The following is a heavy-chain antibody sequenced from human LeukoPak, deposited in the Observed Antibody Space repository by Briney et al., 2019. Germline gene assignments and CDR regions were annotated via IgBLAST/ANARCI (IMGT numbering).Heavy chain of an antibody. J-gene: IGHJ5*02. Sequence: GGSLRLSCAASGFTFSSYAMSWVRQAPGKGLEWVSAISGSGGSTYYADSVKGRFAISRDNSKNTLYLQMNSLRAEDTAVYYCAKDSPMAAAIPQNWFDPWGQGTLVTVSS. CDR2: ISGSGGST. CDR1: GFTFSSYA. V-gene: IGHV3-23*01. D-gene: IGHD6-13*01. CDR3: AKDSPMAAAIPQNWFDP.